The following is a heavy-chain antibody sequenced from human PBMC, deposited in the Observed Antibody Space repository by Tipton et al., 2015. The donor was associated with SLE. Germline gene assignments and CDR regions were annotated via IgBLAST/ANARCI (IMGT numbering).Heavy chain of an antibody. CDR3: AGGYDYVWGSYRPPLYYGMDV. CDR1: GFTFSNNW. J-gene: IGHJ6*02. Sequence: SLRLSCIVSGFTFSNNWMAWVRQAPGKGLEWVSTIGGSGGSTFYADSVKGRFTVSRDNSKNTLYLQMTSLRAEDTAVYYCAGGYDYVWGSYRPPLYYGMDVWGQGTTVTVSS. V-gene: IGHV3-23*01. CDR2: IGGSGGST. D-gene: IGHD3-16*02.